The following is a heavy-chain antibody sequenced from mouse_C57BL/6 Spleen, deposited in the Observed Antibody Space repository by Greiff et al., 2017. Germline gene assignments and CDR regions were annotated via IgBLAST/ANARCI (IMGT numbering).Heavy chain of an antibody. CDR3: ARYGTKGYFDY. D-gene: IGHD4-1*01. V-gene: IGHV1-61*01. J-gene: IGHJ2*01. CDR2: IYPSDSET. CDR1: GYTFTSYW. Sequence: VQLQQPGAELVRPGSSVKLSCKASGYTFTSYWMDWVKQRPGQGLEWIGNIYPSDSETHYNQKFKDKATLTVDKSSSTAYMQLSSLTSEDSAVYYCARYGTKGYFDYWGQGTTLTVSS.